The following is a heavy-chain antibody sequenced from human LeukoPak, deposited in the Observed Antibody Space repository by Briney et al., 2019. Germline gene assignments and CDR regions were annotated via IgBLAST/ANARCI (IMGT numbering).Heavy chain of an antibody. Sequence: ASVKVSCKASGGTFSSSAINWVRQAPGQGLEWMGGIIPIFGTANYAQKFQGRVTITTDESTSTAYMELSSLRSEDTAVYYCARDRNYYDSSGLYYWGQGTLVTVSS. CDR1: GGTFSSSA. V-gene: IGHV1-69*05. CDR2: IIPIFGTA. CDR3: ARDRNYYDSSGLYY. J-gene: IGHJ4*02. D-gene: IGHD3-22*01.